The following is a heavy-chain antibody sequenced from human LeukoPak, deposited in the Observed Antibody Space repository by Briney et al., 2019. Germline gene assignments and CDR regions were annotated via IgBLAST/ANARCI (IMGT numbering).Heavy chain of an antibody. Sequence: ASVKVSCKVSGYTLTELSMHWVRQAPGKGLEWMGGFDPEDGETIYAQKFQGRVTITADESTSTAYMELSSLRSEDTAVYYCARVGYYDSSGYHWFDPWGQGTLVTVSS. CDR2: FDPEDGET. CDR3: ARVGYYDSSGYHWFDP. V-gene: IGHV1-24*01. CDR1: GYTLTELS. J-gene: IGHJ5*02. D-gene: IGHD3-22*01.